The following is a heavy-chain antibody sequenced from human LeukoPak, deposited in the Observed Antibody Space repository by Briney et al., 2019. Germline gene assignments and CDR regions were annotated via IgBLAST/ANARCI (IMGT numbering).Heavy chain of an antibody. CDR2: IYHSGST. J-gene: IGHJ4*01. D-gene: IGHD6-13*01. CDR1: GGSTSSSNW. CDR3: ARDRRAATAGFGY. V-gene: IGHV4-4*02. Sequence: PSETLSLTCAVSGGSTSSSNWWSWVRQPPGKGLEWIGEIYHSGSTNYNPSLKSRVTISVDKSRNQFSLKLSSVTAADTAVYYCARDRRAATAGFGYWGQGTLVTVSS.